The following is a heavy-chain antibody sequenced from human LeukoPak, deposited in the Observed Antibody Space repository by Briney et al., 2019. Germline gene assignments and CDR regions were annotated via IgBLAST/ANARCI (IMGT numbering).Heavy chain of an antibody. D-gene: IGHD5-12*01. CDR3: ARDLVRYSGYERHLGGY. CDR1: GYTFTGYY. V-gene: IGHV7-4-1*02. CDR2: INTNTGNP. Sequence: ASVKVSCKASGYTFTGYYMHWVRQAPGQGLEWMGWINTNTGNPTYAQGFTGRFVFSLNTSVSTAYLQISSLKAEDTAVYYCARDLVRYSGYERHLGGYWGQGTLVTVSS. J-gene: IGHJ4*02.